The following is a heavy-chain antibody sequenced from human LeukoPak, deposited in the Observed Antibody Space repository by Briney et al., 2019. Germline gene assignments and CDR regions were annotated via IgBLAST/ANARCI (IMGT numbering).Heavy chain of an antibody. D-gene: IGHD6-19*01. Sequence: PSETLSLTCTVSVGSISSSSYYWGWIRQPPGKGLEWIGSIYFTGSTYYTPSLKSRVTISEDSSKNQFSLKLSSVTAADTAVYYCVSSLVGGRGCPFCYMDGWGKGTSVTVSS. V-gene: IGHV4-39*07. CDR3: VSSLVGGRGCPFCYMDG. CDR1: VGSISSSSYY. CDR2: IYFTGST. J-gene: IGHJ6*03.